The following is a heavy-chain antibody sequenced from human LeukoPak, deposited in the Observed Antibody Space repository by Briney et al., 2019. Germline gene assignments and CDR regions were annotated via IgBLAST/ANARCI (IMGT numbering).Heavy chain of an antibody. CDR2: IIPIFGTA. CDR1: GYTFTNYG. V-gene: IGHV1-69*06. Sequence: GASVKVSCKASGYTFTNYGISWVRQAPGQGLEWMGGIIPIFGTANYAQKFQGRVTITADKSTSTAYMELSSLRSEDTAVYYCARERGGGWYRKWYYFDYWGQGTLVTVSS. D-gene: IGHD6-19*01. J-gene: IGHJ4*02. CDR3: ARERGGGWYRKWYYFDY.